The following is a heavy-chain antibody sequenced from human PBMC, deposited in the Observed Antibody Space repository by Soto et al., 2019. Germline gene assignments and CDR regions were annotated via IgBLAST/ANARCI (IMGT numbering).Heavy chain of an antibody. J-gene: IGHJ5*02. CDR1: GGPISPTNW. D-gene: IGHD1-20*01. Sequence: SETLSLTCGVSGGPISPTNWWDWVRQPPGKGLEWIGDIYHTGTANYNPSLESRVTVSIDKSKNQFFLNLTSVTAADTAVYYCERSPNIYSITWFDPWGQGILVPVYS. CDR3: ERSPNIYSITWFDP. CDR2: IYHTGTA. V-gene: IGHV4-4*02.